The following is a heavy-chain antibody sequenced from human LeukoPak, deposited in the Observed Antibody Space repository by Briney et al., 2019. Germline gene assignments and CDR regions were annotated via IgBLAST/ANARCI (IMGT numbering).Heavy chain of an antibody. CDR2: IYYSGST. D-gene: IGHD3-10*01. V-gene: IGHV4-59*12. J-gene: IGHJ6*03. CDR3: AREGKITMVRGVIRYYYMDV. CDR1: GGSISSYY. Sequence: PSETLSLTCTVSGGSISSYYWSWIRQPPGKGLEWIGYIYYSGSTNYKPSLKSRVTISVDTSKNQFSLKLSSVTAADTAVYYCAREGKITMVRGVIRYYYMDVWGKGTTVTISS.